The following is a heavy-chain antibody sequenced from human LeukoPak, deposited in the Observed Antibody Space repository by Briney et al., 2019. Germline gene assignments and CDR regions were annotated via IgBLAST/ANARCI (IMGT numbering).Heavy chain of an antibody. D-gene: IGHD6-13*01. J-gene: IGHJ4*02. CDR1: GFTFSSNW. Sequence: PGGSLRLSCATSGFTFSSNWMSWVRHVLGRGLDWVANIKPDGSAQYYAASVKCRFTVSRDNAKNSLYLQMNSLRVEDTAVYYCARANNSSWHNWGQGTLVTVSA. CDR3: ARANNSSWHN. V-gene: IGHV3-7*01. CDR2: IKPDGSAQ.